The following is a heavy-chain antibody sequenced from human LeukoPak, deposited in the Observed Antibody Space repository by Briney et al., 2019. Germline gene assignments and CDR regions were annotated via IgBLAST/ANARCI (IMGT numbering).Heavy chain of an antibody. CDR1: GFTFDDYA. J-gene: IGHJ4*02. Sequence: PGGSLRLSCAASGFTFDDYAMHWVRQAPGKGLEWVSGISWNSGSIGYADSVKGRFTISRDNAKNSLYLQMNSLRAEDTALYYCAKDILGGYGYGFDYWGQGTLVTVSS. D-gene: IGHD5-18*01. V-gene: IGHV3-9*01. CDR3: AKDILGGYGYGFDY. CDR2: ISWNSGSI.